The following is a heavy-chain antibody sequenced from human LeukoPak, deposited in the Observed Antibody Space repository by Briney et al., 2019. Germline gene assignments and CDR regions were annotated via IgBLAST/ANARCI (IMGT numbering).Heavy chain of an antibody. V-gene: IGHV3-30-3*01. CDR2: ISYDGSNK. Sequence: GGSLRLSCAASGLTFLSYAMHWVRQAPGKGLEWVAVISYDGSNKYYADSVKGRFTISRDNSKNTLYLQMNSLRAEDTAVYYCARDLGGYNMSYFDYWGQGTLVTVSS. J-gene: IGHJ4*02. CDR3: ARDLGGYNMSYFDY. CDR1: GLTFLSYA. D-gene: IGHD5-24*01.